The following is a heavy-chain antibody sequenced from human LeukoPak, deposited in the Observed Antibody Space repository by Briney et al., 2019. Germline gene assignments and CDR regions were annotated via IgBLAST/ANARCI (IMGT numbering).Heavy chain of an antibody. J-gene: IGHJ4*02. CDR1: GFTFSSYS. V-gene: IGHV3-21*01. D-gene: IGHD4-17*01. CDR2: ISSSSSYI. Sequence: GGSLRLSCAASGFTFSSYSMNWVRQAPGKGLEWVSSISSSSSYIYYADSVKGRFTTSRDNAKNSLYLQMNSLRAEDTAVYYCAKYGDSSDYWGQGTLVTVSS. CDR3: AKYGDSSDY.